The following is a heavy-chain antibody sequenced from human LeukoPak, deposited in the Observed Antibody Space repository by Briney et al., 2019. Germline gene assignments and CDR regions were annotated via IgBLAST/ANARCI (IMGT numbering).Heavy chain of an antibody. CDR1: GGSISSGGYS. J-gene: IGHJ4*02. CDR3: ARGSGDYVGFGFDY. D-gene: IGHD4-17*01. V-gene: IGHV4-30-2*01. CDR2: IYHSGST. Sequence: SQTLSLTCAVSGGSISSGGYSWSWIRQPPGKGLGWIGYIYHSGSTYYNPSLKSRVTISVDRSKNQFSLKLSSVTAADTAVYYCARGSGDYVGFGFDYWGQGTLVTVSS.